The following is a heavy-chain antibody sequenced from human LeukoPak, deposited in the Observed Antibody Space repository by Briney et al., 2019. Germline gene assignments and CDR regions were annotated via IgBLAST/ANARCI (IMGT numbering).Heavy chain of an antibody. CDR1: GFTFSSYG. CDR2: IWYDGSNK. D-gene: IGHD4-17*01. V-gene: IGHV3-33*06. Sequence: PGGSLRLSCAASGFTFSSYGMHWVRQAPGKGLEWVAVIWYDGSNKYYADSVKGRFTISRDNSKNTLYLQMNSLRAEDTAVYYCAKVLAAKYGDLDYWGQGTLVTVSS. CDR3: AKVLAAKYGDLDY. J-gene: IGHJ4*02.